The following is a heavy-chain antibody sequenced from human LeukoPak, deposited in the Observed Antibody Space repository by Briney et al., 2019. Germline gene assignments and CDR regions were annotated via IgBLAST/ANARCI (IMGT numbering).Heavy chain of an antibody. CDR2: IYSGDTT. CDR1: GFTVSTNY. V-gene: IGHV3-66*01. Sequence: GRSLRLSCAASGFTVSTNYMSWVRQAPGKGLEWVSVIYSGDTTFYADSVRGKFTISRDNSKNTLYLQMNSLRAEDTAVYYCASILRSSSGYYFDYWGQGTLVTVSS. J-gene: IGHJ4*02. D-gene: IGHD3-10*01. CDR3: ASILRSSSGYYFDY.